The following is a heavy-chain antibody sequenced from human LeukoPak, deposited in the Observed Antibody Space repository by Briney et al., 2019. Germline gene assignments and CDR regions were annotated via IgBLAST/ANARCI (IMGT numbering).Heavy chain of an antibody. CDR1: GFTFSSYS. J-gene: IGHJ4*02. CDR2: ISSSSSYI. CDR3: ARDQEAGPTDY. V-gene: IGHV3-21*01. Sequence: GGSLRLSCAASGFTFSSYSMNWVRQAPGKGLEWVSSISSSSSYIYYADSVKGRFTISRDNAKNSLYLQMNSLRAEDTAVYYCARDQEAGPTDYWGQGTLVAVSS.